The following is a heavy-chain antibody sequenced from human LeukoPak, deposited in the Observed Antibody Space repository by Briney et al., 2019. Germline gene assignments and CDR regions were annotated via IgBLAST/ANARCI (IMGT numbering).Heavy chain of an antibody. CDR1: GFTFSSYG. CDR2: IRYDGSNK. V-gene: IGHV3-30*02. Sequence: GGSLRLSCAASGFTFSSYGIHWVRQAPGKGLEWVAFIRYDGSNKYYADSVKGRFTISRDNSKNTLYLQMNSLRAEDTAVYYCGKDSRTVYCSGGSCYSKTDAFDIWGQGTMVTVSS. J-gene: IGHJ3*02. D-gene: IGHD2-15*01. CDR3: GKDSRTVYCSGGSCYSKTDAFDI.